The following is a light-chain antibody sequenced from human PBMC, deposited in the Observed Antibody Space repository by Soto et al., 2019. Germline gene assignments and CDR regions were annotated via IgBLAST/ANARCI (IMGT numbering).Light chain of an antibody. J-gene: IGKJ1*01. Sequence: EIVLTQSPAILSMSPGERAILSCRASQSVSSYFAWYQQKPGQAPRLLIYDASNRATGVPARFSGSGSGTDFTLTISSLEPEDFAVYYCQQRRYWPVTFGQGTKV. CDR1: QSVSSY. CDR3: QQRRYWPVT. CDR2: DAS. V-gene: IGKV3-11*01.